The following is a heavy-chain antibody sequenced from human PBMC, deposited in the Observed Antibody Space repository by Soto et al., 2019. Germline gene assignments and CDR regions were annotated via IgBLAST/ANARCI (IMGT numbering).Heavy chain of an antibody. J-gene: IGHJ4*02. V-gene: IGHV3-23*01. D-gene: IGHD2-21*01. Sequence: GGSLRLSGAACGFTFTNYAMTWVPQAPGKGLEWVSITSGSGGSTYYAGSVKGRFTISRDNSKNTLYLQMDSLRAEDTAVYYCAKVIVVISAAGDYFDHWGQG. CDR1: GFTFTNYA. CDR2: TSGSGGST. CDR3: AKVIVVISAAGDYFDH.